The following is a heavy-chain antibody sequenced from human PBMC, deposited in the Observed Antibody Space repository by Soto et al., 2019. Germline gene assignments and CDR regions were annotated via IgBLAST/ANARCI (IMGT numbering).Heavy chain of an antibody. CDR1: GFTFSSYG. V-gene: IGHV3-30*18. D-gene: IGHD2-21*02. CDR2: ISYDGSNK. Sequence: QVQLVESGGGVVQPGRSLRLSCAASGFTFSSYGMHWVRQAPGKGLEWVAVISYDGSNKYYADSVKGRFTISRDNSKNTLYLQMNSLRAEDTAVYYCAKDRKDCYGRYYYYYGMDVWGQGATVTVSS. CDR3: AKDRKDCYGRYYYYYGMDV. J-gene: IGHJ6*02.